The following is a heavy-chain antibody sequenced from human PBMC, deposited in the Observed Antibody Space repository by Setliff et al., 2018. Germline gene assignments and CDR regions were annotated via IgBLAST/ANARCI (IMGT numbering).Heavy chain of an antibody. J-gene: IGHJ4*02. V-gene: IGHV1-69*05. Sequence: SVKVSCKASGSTFGTNAVSWVRQAPGQGLEWMGGIIPVVGATSFAQKFQGRVTLTTDESTRTAYMELNDLTSEDTAIYYCAGDDNVDSPGTPLGYWGQGTLVTVSS. CDR3: AGDDNVDSPGTPLGY. CDR2: IIPVVGAT. D-gene: IGHD3-16*01. CDR1: GSTFGTNA.